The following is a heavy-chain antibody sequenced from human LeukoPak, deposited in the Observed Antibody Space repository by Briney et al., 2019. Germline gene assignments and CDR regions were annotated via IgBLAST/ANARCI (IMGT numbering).Heavy chain of an antibody. CDR3: ARACGDIVETATMGSY. J-gene: IGHJ4*02. CDR2: ISSSSSSI. D-gene: IGHD5-18*01. Sequence: PGGSLRLSCAASGFAFSSYSMNWVRQAPGKGLEWVSSISSSSSSIYYADSVKGRFTISRDNAKNSLYLQMNSLRAEDTAVYYCARACGDIVETATMGSYWGQGTLVTVSS. CDR1: GFAFSSYS. V-gene: IGHV3-21*01.